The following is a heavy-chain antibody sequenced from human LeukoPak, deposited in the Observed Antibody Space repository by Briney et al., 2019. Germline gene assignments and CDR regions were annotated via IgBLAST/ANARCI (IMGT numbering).Heavy chain of an antibody. J-gene: IGHJ4*02. CDR1: GFTFSDYY. V-gene: IGHV3-11*05. D-gene: IGHD6-13*01. Sequence: KAGGSLKLSCAASGFTFSDYYMSWIRQAPGKGLEWVSYISSSSSYTNYADSVKGRFTISRDNAKNSLYLQINSLRAEDTAVYYCARGGSWFPIDYWGQGTLVTVSS. CDR2: ISSSSSYT. CDR3: ARGGSWFPIDY.